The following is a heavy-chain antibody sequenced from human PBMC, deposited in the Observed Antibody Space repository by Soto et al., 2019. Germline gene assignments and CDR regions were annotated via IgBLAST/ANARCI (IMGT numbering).Heavy chain of an antibody. CDR1: GYTFTSCD. Sequence: ASVKVSCKASGYTFTSCDINWVRQATGQGLEWMGWMNPNSGNTGYAQKFQGRVTMTRNTSISTAYMELSSLRSEDTAVYYCARVEQLVLYYYYYMDVWGKGTTVTVSS. J-gene: IGHJ6*03. CDR2: MNPNSGNT. CDR3: ARVEQLVLYYYYYMDV. V-gene: IGHV1-8*01. D-gene: IGHD6-6*01.